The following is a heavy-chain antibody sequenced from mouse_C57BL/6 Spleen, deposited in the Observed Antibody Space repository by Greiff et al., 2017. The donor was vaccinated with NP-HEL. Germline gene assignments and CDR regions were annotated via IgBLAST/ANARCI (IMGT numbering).Heavy chain of an antibody. CDR3: ARKKGIYGSSPYYYAMDY. J-gene: IGHJ4*01. CDR2: IWTGGGT. V-gene: IGHV2-9-1*01. Sequence: VHLVESGPGLVAPSQSLSITCTVSGFSLTSYAISWVRQPPGKGLEWLGEIWTGGGTNYNSAPKSRLSISKDNSKSQVFLKMNSLQTDDTARYYCARKKGIYGSSPYYYAMDYWGQGTSVTVSS. D-gene: IGHD1-1*01. CDR1: GFSLTSYA.